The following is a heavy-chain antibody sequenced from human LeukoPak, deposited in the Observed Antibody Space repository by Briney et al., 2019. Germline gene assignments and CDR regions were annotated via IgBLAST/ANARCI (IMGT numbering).Heavy chain of an antibody. CDR2: ISYSGST. Sequence: PSETLSLTCTVSGGSISSSSHYWSWIRQPPGKGLEWIGYISYSGSTDYNPSLKSRVTISLDTSKNQFSLRLSSVTAADTAVYYCARETRLHSGSYSNDAFDIWGQGTMVTVSS. V-gene: IGHV4-61*01. D-gene: IGHD1-26*01. J-gene: IGHJ3*02. CDR1: GGSISSSSHY. CDR3: ARETRLHSGSYSNDAFDI.